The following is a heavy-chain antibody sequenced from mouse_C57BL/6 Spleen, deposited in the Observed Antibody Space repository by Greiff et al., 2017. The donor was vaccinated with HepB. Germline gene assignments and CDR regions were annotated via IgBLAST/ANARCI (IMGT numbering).Heavy chain of an antibody. CDR3: ARGGVVADLDY. CDR1: GFTFSDYY. D-gene: IGHD1-1*01. Sequence: VESGGGLVQPGGSLKLSCAASGFTFSDYYMYWVRQTPEKRLEWVAYISNGGGSTYYPDTVKGRFTISRDNAKNTLYLQMSRLKSEDTAMYYCARGGVVADLDYWGQGTTLTVSS. V-gene: IGHV5-12*01. J-gene: IGHJ2*01. CDR2: ISNGGGST.